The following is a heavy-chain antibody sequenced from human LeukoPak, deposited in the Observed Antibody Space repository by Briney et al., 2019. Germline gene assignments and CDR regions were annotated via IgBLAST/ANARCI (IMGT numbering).Heavy chain of an antibody. CDR3: ARDPGFLQQLGTQFDY. Sequence: GGSLRLSCGASGFIHSSQAMHWARQGPGKGLEWVAVILSDGNNKYYADSVKGRFTLSRDNSKNTLYLQMNSLRPEDTAVYYCARDPGFLQQLGTQFDYWGQGTLVTVSS. D-gene: IGHD6-13*01. CDR2: ILSDGNNK. J-gene: IGHJ4*02. V-gene: IGHV3-30-3*01. CDR1: GFIHSSQA.